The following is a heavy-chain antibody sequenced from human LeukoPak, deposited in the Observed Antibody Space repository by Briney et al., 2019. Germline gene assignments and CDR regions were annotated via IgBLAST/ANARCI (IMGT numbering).Heavy chain of an antibody. CDR2: ISGSGDIT. CDR3: ARVALSGGDFDY. V-gene: IGHV3-23*01. Sequence: GGSLRLSCAASGFTFRNYAMSWVRQAPGKGLEWVSGISGSGDITYYGDSVKGRFTISRDTSENTLYLQMISLRAEDTAVYYCARVALSGGDFDYWGQGTLVTVSS. D-gene: IGHD7-27*01. J-gene: IGHJ4*02. CDR1: GFTFRNYA.